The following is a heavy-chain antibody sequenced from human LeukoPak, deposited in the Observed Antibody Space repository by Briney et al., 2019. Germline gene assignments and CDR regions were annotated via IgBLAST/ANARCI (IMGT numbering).Heavy chain of an antibody. D-gene: IGHD4-17*01. J-gene: IGHJ4*02. CDR3: ARDQYGGYALDY. CDR1: GFTFSSYS. Sequence: PGGSLRLSCAASGFTFSSYSMNWVRQAPGKGLEWVSSISSISYIYYADSVKGRFTISRDTAKNSLYLQKNSLRAEDTAVYYCARDQYGGYALDYWGQGTLVTVSS. CDR2: ISSISYI. V-gene: IGHV3-21*01.